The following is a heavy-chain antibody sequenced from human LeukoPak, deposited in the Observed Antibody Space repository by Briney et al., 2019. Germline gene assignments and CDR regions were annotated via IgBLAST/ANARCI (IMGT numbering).Heavy chain of an antibody. CDR2: IYPSGST. CDR1: GGSVSGYY. J-gene: IGHJ6*03. CDR3: ARRVLGYCRGGSCYGLSYYMDV. D-gene: IGHD2-15*01. V-gene: IGHV4-4*09. Sequence: SETLSLTCTVSGGSVSGYYWSWVRRPPGTGLEWIGYIYPSGSTNYNPSLKSRVAISADTSMNQLSLKLSSVTAADTAVYFCARRVLGYCRGGSCYGLSYYMDVWGEGTTVTVSS.